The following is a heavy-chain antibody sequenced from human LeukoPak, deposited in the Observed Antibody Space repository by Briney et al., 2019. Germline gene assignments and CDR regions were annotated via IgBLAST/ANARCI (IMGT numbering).Heavy chain of an antibody. D-gene: IGHD5-12*01. CDR2: ISYGGSNK. CDR3: AKDSGGGYVLILDY. CDR1: GFTFSSYG. V-gene: IGHV3-30*18. Sequence: GGSLRLSCAASGFTFSSYGMHWVRQAPGKGLEWVAVISYGGSNKYYADSVKGRFTISRDNSKNTLYLQMSSLRAEDTAVYYCAKDSGGGYVLILDYWGQGTLVTVSS. J-gene: IGHJ4*02.